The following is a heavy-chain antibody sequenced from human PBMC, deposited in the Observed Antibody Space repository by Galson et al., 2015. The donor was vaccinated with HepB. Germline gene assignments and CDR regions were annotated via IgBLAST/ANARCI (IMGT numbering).Heavy chain of an antibody. CDR1: GGTFSSHP. Sequence: SVKVSCKASGGTFSSHPVSWVRQAPGQGLEWLGRIIPVLGITNYAQKFQDRATITADNSADSSYMEISSLRSEDTAVYYCAREKHCESASCYTHFDQWGQGTLVTVSS. V-gene: IGHV1-69*04. J-gene: IGHJ4*02. CDR2: IIPVLGIT. CDR3: AREKHCESASCYTHFDQ. D-gene: IGHD2-2*02.